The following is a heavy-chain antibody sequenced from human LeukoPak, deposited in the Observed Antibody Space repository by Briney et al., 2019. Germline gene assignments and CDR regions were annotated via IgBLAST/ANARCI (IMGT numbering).Heavy chain of an antibody. J-gene: IGHJ5*02. D-gene: IGHD4/OR15-4a*01. CDR3: AREPGLQYSGTANFDP. Sequence: ASVRLSCKASGYTFTNYGITWVRQAPGQGLEGMGWISTYIGNTNSAEKLHGRVTITTDTSTTTAYMALKRLRSDDTAVDYCAREPGLQYSGTANFDPWGQGTLVTVSS. CDR1: GYTFTNYG. CDR2: ISTYIGNT. V-gene: IGHV1-18*01.